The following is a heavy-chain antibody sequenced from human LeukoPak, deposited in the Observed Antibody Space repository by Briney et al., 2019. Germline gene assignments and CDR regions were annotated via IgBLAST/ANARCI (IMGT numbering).Heavy chain of an antibody. CDR3: ARANNGYFDY. D-gene: IGHD1/OR15-1a*01. V-gene: IGHV3-21*01. J-gene: IGHJ4*02. CDR1: GFTFSNYS. Sequence: GGSLRLSCAASGFTFSNYSMNWVRQAPGKGLEWVSSISSSTYIYYADSVKGRFTISRDNAKNSLYLQMNSLRAEDTAVYYCARANNGYFDYWGQGTLVTVSS. CDR2: ISSSTYI.